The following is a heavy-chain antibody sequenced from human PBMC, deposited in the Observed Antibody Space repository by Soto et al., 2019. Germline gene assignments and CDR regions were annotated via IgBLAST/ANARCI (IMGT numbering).Heavy chain of an antibody. J-gene: IGHJ4*02. Sequence: EMQVSESGGGLVQPGGSLRLSCATSGFTFSNYPMNWVRQAPGKGLEWVSGISAGGDRTYYADSVKGRFTIFRDNSKNSVSLRMNSLRVEDTAVYYGARRVWGQGTLVTVSS. CDR3: ARRV. CDR2: ISAGGDRT. CDR1: GFTFSNYP. V-gene: IGHV3-23*01.